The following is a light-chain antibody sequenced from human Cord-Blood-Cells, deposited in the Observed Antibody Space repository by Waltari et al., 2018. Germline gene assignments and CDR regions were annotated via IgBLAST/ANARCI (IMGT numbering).Light chain of an antibody. CDR2: DAS. CDR3: QQRSNWPPPYT. CDR1: QSVSSY. V-gene: IGKV3-11*01. J-gene: IGKJ2*01. Sequence: EIVLTQSPATLSLSPGERATLSCRASQSVSSYLAWYQQQPGQAPRLLIYDASNRATGIPARFSGSGSGTDFTLTISSLEPEDFAVYYCQQRSNWPPPYTFGQGTKLEIK.